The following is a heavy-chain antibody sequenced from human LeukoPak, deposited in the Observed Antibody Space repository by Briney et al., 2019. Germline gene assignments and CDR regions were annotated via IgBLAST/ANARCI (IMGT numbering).Heavy chain of an antibody. CDR2: IFHSGST. V-gene: IGHV4-38-2*01. CDR3: ARGDVYSSASDY. J-gene: IGHJ4*02. D-gene: IGHD6-19*01. CDR1: GHSIRSGYY. Sequence: SETLSLTCAVSGHSIRSGYYWVWIRQPPGKGLEWIATIFHSGSTYFNPSLQSRVTISLDTSKNQFALKLRPVTAADTALYYCARGDVYSSASDYWGQGTLVTVSS.